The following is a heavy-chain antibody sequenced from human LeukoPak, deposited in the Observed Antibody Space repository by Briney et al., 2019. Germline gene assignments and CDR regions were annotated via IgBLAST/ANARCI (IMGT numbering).Heavy chain of an antibody. CDR3: ATEYFGMDV. CDR1: GFTFSTPW. J-gene: IGHJ6*02. Sequence: GGSLRLSCAGSGFTFSTPWMSWVRQAPEKGLEWVGRVKSKAHGGTTDYAAPVGGRFTISRDDSKAMLYLQMNNLKTEDTAVYYCATEYFGMDVWGQGTTVTVSS. V-gene: IGHV3-15*01. CDR2: VKSKAHGGTT.